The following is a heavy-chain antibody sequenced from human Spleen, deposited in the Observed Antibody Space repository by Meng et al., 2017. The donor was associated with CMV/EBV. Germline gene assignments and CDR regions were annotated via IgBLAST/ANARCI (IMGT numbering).Heavy chain of an antibody. CDR2: ISSSGSTI. CDR3: ARDRRFLGWFNDYYGMDV. V-gene: IGHV3-11*01. J-gene: IGHJ6*02. CDR1: GFTFSYYY. Sequence: GESLKISCAASGFTFSYYYMSWIRQAPGKGLEWVSYISSSGSTIHYADSVKGRFTISRDNAKNSLYLQMNSLRAEDTAVYYCARDRRFLGWFNDYYGMDVWGQGTTVTVSS. D-gene: IGHD3-3*01.